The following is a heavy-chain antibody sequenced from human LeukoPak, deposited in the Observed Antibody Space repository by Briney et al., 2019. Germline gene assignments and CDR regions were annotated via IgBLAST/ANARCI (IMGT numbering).Heavy chain of an antibody. CDR1: GYTFTSYG. CDR3: ARTHILLWFGELLGNWFDP. CDR2: ISAYNGST. J-gene: IGHJ5*02. D-gene: IGHD3-10*01. V-gene: IGHV1-18*01. Sequence: ASVKVSCKASGYTFTSYGISWVRQAPGQGLEWMGWISAYNGSTNYAQKLQGRVPMTTDTSTSTAYMELRSLRSDDTRVYYCARTHILLWFGELLGNWFDPWGERNLVTVSS.